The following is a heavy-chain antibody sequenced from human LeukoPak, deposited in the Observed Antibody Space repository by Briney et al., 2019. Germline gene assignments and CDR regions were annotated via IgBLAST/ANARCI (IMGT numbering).Heavy chain of an antibody. Sequence: GGSLRLSCAASGFTFSSYAMSWVRQAPSKGLEWVAVISYDGSNKYYADSVKGRFTISRDNSKNTLYLQMNSLRAEDTAVYYCAKPIMTGSDYWGQGTLVTVSS. CDR2: ISYDGSNK. CDR3: AKPIMTGSDY. CDR1: GFTFSSYA. J-gene: IGHJ4*02. D-gene: IGHD3-16*01. V-gene: IGHV3-30*18.